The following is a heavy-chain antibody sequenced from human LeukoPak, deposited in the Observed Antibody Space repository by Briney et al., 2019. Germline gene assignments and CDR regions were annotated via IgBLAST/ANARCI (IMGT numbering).Heavy chain of an antibody. CDR3: ARGGTPGYSSGRIDY. J-gene: IGHJ4*02. Sequence: PGGSLRLSCAASGFTLCNYDMIWVRQAPGRGLEWVSGIRESGGGTYYTDSVKGRFTISRHNSKNTLYLQMNSLRVEDTAVYYCARGGTPGYSSGRIDYWGQGTLVTVSS. D-gene: IGHD6-19*01. CDR1: GFTLCNYD. V-gene: IGHV3-23*01. CDR2: IRESGGGT.